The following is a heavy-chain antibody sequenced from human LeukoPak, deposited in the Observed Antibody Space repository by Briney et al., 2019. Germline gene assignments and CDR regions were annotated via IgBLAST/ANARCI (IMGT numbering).Heavy chain of an antibody. CDR2: IRSKAYGGTT. CDR3: TRGSDTIFGVSRDGFDY. Sequence: SLRLSCAASGFTFDDYAMHWVRQAPGKGLEWVGFIRSKAYGGTTEYAASVKGRFTISRDDSKSIAYLQMYSLKSEDTAVYYCTRGSDTIFGVSRDGFDYWGQGTLVTVSS. D-gene: IGHD3-3*01. CDR1: GFTFDDYA. J-gene: IGHJ4*02. V-gene: IGHV3-49*04.